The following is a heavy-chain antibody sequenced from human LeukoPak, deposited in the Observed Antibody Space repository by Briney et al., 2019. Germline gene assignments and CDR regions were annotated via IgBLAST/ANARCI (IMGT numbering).Heavy chain of an antibody. J-gene: IGHJ4*02. V-gene: IGHV4-39*01. CDR3: ARLSLIVVVPAAFDY. Sequence: SETLSLTCTVSGGSISSSSYYWGWIRQPPGKGLEWIGSIYYSGSTYYNPSLKSRVTISVDTSKNQFSLKLSSVTAADTAVYYCARLSLIVVVPAAFDYWGQGTLVTVSS. D-gene: IGHD2-2*01. CDR1: GGSISSSSYY. CDR2: IYYSGST.